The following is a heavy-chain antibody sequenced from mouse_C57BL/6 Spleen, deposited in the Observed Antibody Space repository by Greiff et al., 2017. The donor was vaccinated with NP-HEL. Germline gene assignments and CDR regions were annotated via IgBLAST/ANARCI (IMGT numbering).Heavy chain of an antibody. CDR3: ARDRIYEDYAMDY. Sequence: LQESGAELVKPGASVKISCKASGYAFSSYWMNWVKQRPGKGLEWIGQIYPGDGDTNYNGKFKGKATLTADKSSSTAYMQLSSLTSEDSAVYFCARDRIYEDYAMDYWGQGTSVTVSS. CDR2: IYPGDGDT. V-gene: IGHV1-80*01. D-gene: IGHD2-3*01. CDR1: GYAFSSYW. J-gene: IGHJ4*01.